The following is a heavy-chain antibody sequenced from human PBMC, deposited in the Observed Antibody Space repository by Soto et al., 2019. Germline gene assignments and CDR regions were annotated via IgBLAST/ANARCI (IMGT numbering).Heavy chain of an antibody. J-gene: IGHJ5*01. CDR1: GFSLSSSIMG. Sequence: QVTLKESGPVLVKPTETLTLTCTVSGFSLSSSIMGVSWIRQPPGKALEWLAHILSIGAKSYSTYLKSRLTISKVTAKSQVVLTLTNMDGVDTAIYYCARMYSSGWFDSWGQGTLVTFSS. D-gene: IGHD6-19*01. V-gene: IGHV2-26*01. CDR3: ARMYSSGWFDS. CDR2: ILSIGAK.